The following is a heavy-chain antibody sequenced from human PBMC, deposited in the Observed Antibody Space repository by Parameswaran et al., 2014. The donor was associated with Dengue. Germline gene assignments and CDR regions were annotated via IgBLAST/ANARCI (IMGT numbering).Heavy chain of an antibody. CDR1: GFTFSSYA. J-gene: IGHJ4*02. CDR3: AKDRTYYGSGSYQDY. CDR2: ISGSGGST. V-gene: IGHV3-23*01. D-gene: IGHD3-10*01. Sequence: QAGGSLRLSCAASGFTFSSYAMSWVRQAPGKGLEWVSAISGSGGSTYYADSVKGRFTISRDNSKNTLYLQMNSLRAEDTAVYYCAKDRTYYGSGSYQDYWGQGTLVTVSS.